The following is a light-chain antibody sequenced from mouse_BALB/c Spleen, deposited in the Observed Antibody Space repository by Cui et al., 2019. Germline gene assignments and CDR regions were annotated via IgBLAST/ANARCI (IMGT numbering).Light chain of an antibody. J-gene: IGKJ5*01. CDR1: SSVSY. Sequence: QIVLTQSPALMSASPGAKVTITRSVSSSVSYMYWYQQKPRSSPKPWIYLTSNLACGVPARFSGSGSGTSYSLTISGVEAEDAATYYCQQWSSNPLAFGAGTKLELK. V-gene: IGKV4-68*01. CDR3: QQWSSNPLA. CDR2: LTS.